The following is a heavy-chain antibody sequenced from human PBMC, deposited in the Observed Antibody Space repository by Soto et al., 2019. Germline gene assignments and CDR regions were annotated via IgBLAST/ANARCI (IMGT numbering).Heavy chain of an antibody. D-gene: IGHD6-25*01. Sequence: QIQLVQSGAAVKKPGASVKVSCKASGYNFFDYGVSWVRQAPGQGLEWMGWVSPKSGNTDYARKVQSRVTMTTDTTTRTAYMELRGRRADDTAVYYCARGRTVSSSGPLLVWGQGTMVSVSS. CDR1: GYNFFDYG. V-gene: IGHV1-18*01. CDR2: VSPKSGNT. J-gene: IGHJ6*02. CDR3: ARGRTVSSSGPLLV.